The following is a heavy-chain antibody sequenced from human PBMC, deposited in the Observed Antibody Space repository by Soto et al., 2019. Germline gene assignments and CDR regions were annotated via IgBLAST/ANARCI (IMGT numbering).Heavy chain of an antibody. CDR2: IFYSGST. CDR1: GGSISSSRYY. J-gene: IGHJ3*02. Sequence: XASLGLTCTVSGGSISSSRYYWGWNRQPPGKGLEWIGSIFYSGSTYHNPSLKSRVTISVDTSKNQFSLKLRSVTAADTALYYCARPPTASLDAFDIWGQGAMVTVSS. CDR3: ARPPTASLDAFDI. V-gene: IGHV4-39*01.